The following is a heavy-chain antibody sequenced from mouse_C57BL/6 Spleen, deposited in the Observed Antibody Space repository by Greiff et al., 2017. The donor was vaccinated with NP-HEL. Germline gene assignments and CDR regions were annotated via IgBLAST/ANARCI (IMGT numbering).Heavy chain of an antibody. J-gene: IGHJ1*03. Sequence: EVKLMESGGGLVKPGGSLKLSCAASGFTFSSYAMSWVRQTPEQRLEWVATISDGGSYTYYPDNVKGRFTISRDNAKNNLNLQMSHLKSEDTAMYYCAGSSDWYFDVWGTGTTVTVSS. CDR2: ISDGGSYT. CDR1: GFTFSSYA. D-gene: IGHD1-1*01. CDR3: AGSSDWYFDV. V-gene: IGHV5-4*03.